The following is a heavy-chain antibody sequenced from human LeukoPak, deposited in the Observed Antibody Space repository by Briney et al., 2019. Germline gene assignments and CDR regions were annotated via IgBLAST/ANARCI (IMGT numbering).Heavy chain of an antibody. Sequence: SETLSLTCSVSGGSITVSGGSITTYYWSRIRQPPGKGLEWIGNIYNSGNTNYNPSLKSRVTTSVDTSKNQFSLKLSSVTAADTAVYYCARETRRDGYTFFDYWGQGTLVTVSS. CDR2: IYNSGNT. J-gene: IGHJ4*02. D-gene: IGHD5-24*01. CDR1: GGSITVSGGSITTYY. V-gene: IGHV4-61*08. CDR3: ARETRRDGYTFFDY.